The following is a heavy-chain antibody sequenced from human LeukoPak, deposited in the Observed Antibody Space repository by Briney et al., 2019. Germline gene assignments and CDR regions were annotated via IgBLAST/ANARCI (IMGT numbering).Heavy chain of an antibody. CDR2: IYSGGST. CDR1: GFTVSSNY. D-gene: IGHD1-26*01. CDR3: ATDSVIGRSHYFDY. V-gene: IGHV3-53*01. J-gene: IGHJ4*02. Sequence: QSGGSLRLSCAASGFTVSSNYMSWVRQAPGKGLEWVSVIYSGGSTYYADSMKGRFTISRDNSKNTLYLQMSSLRAEDTAVYYCATDSVIGRSHYFDYWGQGTLVTVSS.